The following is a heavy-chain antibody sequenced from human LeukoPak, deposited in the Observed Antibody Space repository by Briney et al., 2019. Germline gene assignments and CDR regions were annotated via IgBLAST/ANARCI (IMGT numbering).Heavy chain of an antibody. CDR2: IYTTWST. CDR3: ARTHSSRYNWFDP. Sequence: SETLSLTCTVSGGSISSYYWSWIRQPAGKGLEWIGRIYTTWSTNYNPSLKSRVTMSVDTSKNQFSLTLSSVTAADTAVYYCARTHSSRYNWFDPWGQGTLVTVSS. D-gene: IGHD6-13*01. V-gene: IGHV4-4*07. CDR1: GGSISSYY. J-gene: IGHJ5*02.